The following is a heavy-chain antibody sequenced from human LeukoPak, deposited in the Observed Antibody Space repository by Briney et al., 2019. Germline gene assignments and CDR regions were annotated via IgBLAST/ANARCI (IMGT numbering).Heavy chain of an antibody. V-gene: IGHV4-59*01. CDR3: ARDGNEAVAGTGAVTF. D-gene: IGHD6-19*01. J-gene: IGHJ4*02. CDR1: GGSISSYY. CDR2: IYYSGGT. Sequence: SESLSLTCTVSGGSISSYYWSWIRQPPGKGLEWIGYIYYSGGTNCNPSLKSRVTISVDTSKNQFSLNLSSVTAADTAVYYCARDGNEAVAGTGAVTFWGQGTLVTVSS.